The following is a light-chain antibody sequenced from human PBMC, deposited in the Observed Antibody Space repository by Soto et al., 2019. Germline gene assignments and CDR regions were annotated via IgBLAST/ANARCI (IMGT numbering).Light chain of an antibody. CDR1: QSISHF. J-gene: IGKJ2*01. CDR3: QQSYTPPHT. CDR2: TAS. V-gene: IGKV1-39*01. Sequence: DIQMTQSPPSLSASVGDKVTITCRPSQSISHFLNWYQQKPGKAPKLLIYTASSLQSGVPSRFSGSGSGTHFTLTVSSLQPEDSANYFCQQSYTPPHTFGQGTKLESK.